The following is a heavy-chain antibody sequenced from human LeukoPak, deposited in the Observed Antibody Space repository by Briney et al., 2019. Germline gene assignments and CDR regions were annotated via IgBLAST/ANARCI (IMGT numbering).Heavy chain of an antibody. V-gene: IGHV1-8*01. CDR2: MNPKSHNT. D-gene: IGHD6-13*01. J-gene: IGHJ5*02. Sequence: ASVKVSCKASGYTFSSYDVNWVRQATGQGLEWMGWMNPKSHNTGYAQKFQGRITITSNSSTSTVFMELGSLTSDDTAVYYCARDGASAAARRFDPWGQGTRVTVSS. CDR1: GYTFSSYD. CDR3: ARDGASAAARRFDP.